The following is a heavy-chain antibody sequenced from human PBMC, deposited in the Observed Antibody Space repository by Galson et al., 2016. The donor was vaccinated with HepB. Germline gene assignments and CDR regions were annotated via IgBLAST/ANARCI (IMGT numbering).Heavy chain of an antibody. CDR3: VRDRLGELLSEGDY. D-gene: IGHD3-10*01. V-gene: IGHV3-21*01. Sequence: SLRLSCAASGFTFRTYNMNWVRQAPGKGLEWVSSISSGSSYIYYADSVKGRFTISRDNARHSLYPQMNSLRADDTAVSYCVRDRLGELLSEGDYWAQGTLVTVSS. CDR1: GFTFRTYN. CDR2: ISSGSSYI. J-gene: IGHJ4*02.